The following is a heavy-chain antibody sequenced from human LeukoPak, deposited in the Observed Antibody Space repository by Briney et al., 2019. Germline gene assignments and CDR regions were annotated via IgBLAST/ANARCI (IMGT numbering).Heavy chain of an antibody. D-gene: IGHD1-26*01. CDR1: GGSFSGYY. Sequence: SETLSLTCAVYGGSFSGYYWSWIRQPPGKGLEWIGSIYYSGSTYHNPSLKSRVTISVDTSKNQFSLKLSSVSAADTAVYYCARLGWDFSAFDLWGQGTMVTVSS. V-gene: IGHV4-34*01. CDR2: IYYSGST. J-gene: IGHJ3*01. CDR3: ARLGWDFSAFDL.